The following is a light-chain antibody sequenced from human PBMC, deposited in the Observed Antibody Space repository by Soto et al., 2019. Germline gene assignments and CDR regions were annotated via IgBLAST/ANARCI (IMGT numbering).Light chain of an antibody. CDR1: SSNIGAGYD. V-gene: IGLV1-40*01. Sequence: QSVLTQPPSVSGAPGQRVTISCTGSSSNIGAGYDVHWYQQVPGTAPKLLIYANFNRPSGLPDRFSGSKSGTSASLAITGLQAEDEADYYCQSHDNSLSGYVFGPGTKVTVL. J-gene: IGLJ1*01. CDR3: QSHDNSLSGYV. CDR2: ANF.